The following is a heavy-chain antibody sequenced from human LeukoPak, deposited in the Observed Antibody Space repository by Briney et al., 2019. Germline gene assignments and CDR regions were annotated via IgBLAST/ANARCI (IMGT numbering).Heavy chain of an antibody. CDR3: ARDLGAHDYGDYEGY. J-gene: IGHJ4*02. V-gene: IGHV3-7*01. CDR1: GFTFSSYW. D-gene: IGHD4-17*01. CDR2: IKQDGSEK. Sequence: TGGSLRLSCAASGFTFSSYWMSWVRQAPGKGLEWVANIKQDGSEKYYVDSVKGRFTISRDNAMNSLYLQMNSLRAEDTAVYYCARDLGAHDYGDYEGYWGQGTLVTVSS.